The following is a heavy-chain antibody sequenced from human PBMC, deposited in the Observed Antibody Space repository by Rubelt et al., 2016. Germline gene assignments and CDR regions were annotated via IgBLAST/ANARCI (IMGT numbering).Heavy chain of an antibody. Sequence: SYGMHWVRQAPGKGLEWVAVISYDGSNKYYADSVKGRFTISRDNSKNTLYLQMNSLRAEDTAVYYCAKDLYDSSGYYNYYYYYGMDVWGQGTTVTVSS. V-gene: IGHV3-30*12. CDR1: SYG. CDR3: AKDLYDSSGYYNYYYYYGMDV. D-gene: IGHD3-22*01. CDR2: ISYDGSNK. J-gene: IGHJ6*02.